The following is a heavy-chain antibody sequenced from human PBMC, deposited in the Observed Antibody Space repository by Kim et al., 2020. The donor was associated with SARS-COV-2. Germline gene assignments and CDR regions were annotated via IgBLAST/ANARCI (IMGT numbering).Heavy chain of an antibody. D-gene: IGHD6-13*01. V-gene: IGHV3-73*01. Sequence: YAASVKGRFTISRDDSKNTAYLQMNSLKTEDTAVYYCTRPPFSSWGGMDVWGQGTTVTVSS. J-gene: IGHJ6*02. CDR3: TRPPFSSWGGMDV.